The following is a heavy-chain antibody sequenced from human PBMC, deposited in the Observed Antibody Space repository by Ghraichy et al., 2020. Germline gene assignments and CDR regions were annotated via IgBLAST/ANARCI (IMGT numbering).Heavy chain of an antibody. CDR1: GYTFTSDD. V-gene: IGHV1-8*01. CDR2: MNPNSGNT. Sequence: ASVKVSCKASGYTFTSDDINWVRQATGQGLEWMGWMNPNSGNTGYAQKFQGRVTMTRNTSISTAYMELSSLRSEDTAVYYCARARPYSGSYYYWGQGTLVTVSS. J-gene: IGHJ4*02. D-gene: IGHD1-26*01. CDR3: ARARPYSGSYYY.